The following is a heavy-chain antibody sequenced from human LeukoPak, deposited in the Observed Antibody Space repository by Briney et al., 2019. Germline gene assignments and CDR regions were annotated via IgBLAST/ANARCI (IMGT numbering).Heavy chain of an antibody. CDR2: INHSGST. V-gene: IGHV4-39*07. J-gene: IGHJ4*02. CDR3: ASRRTTVIADY. Sequence: SETLSLTCTVSGGSISSSSYYWGWIRQPPGKGLEWIGEINHSGSTNYNPSLKSRVTISVDTSKNQFSLKLSSVTAADTAVYYCASRRTTVIADYWGQGTLVTVSS. D-gene: IGHD4-17*01. CDR1: GGSISSSSYY.